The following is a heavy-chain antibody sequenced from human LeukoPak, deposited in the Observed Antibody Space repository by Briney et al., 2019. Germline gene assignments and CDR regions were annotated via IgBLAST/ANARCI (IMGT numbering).Heavy chain of an antibody. CDR2: ISGSGGST. CDR3: AREGGEWELLRTFDY. V-gene: IGHV3-23*01. D-gene: IGHD1-26*01. CDR1: GFTFSSYA. Sequence: GGSLRLSCAASGFTFSSYAMSWVRQAPGKGLEWVSAISGSGGSTYYADSVKGRFTISRGNAKNSLYLQMNSLRAEDTAVYYCAREGGEWELLRTFDYWGQGTLVTVSS. J-gene: IGHJ4*02.